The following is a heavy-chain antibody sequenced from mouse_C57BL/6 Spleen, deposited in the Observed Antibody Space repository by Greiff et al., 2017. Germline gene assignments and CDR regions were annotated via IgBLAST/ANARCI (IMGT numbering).Heavy chain of an antibody. CDR1: GYSITSGYY. D-gene: IGHD1-1*01. CDR3: ARAHYYGSSYDWYFDV. Sequence: EVQLQQSGPGLVKPSQSLSLTCSVTGYSITSGYYWNWIRQFPGNKLEWMGYISYDGSNNYNPSLKNRISITRDTSKNQFFLKLNSVTTEDTATYYCARAHYYGSSYDWYFDVWGTGTTVTVSS. J-gene: IGHJ1*03. CDR2: ISYDGSN. V-gene: IGHV3-6*01.